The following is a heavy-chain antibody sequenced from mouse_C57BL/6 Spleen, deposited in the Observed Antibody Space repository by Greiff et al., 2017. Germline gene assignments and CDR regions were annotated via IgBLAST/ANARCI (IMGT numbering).Heavy chain of an antibody. CDR2: INPNNGGT. CDR1: GYTFTDYY. CDR3: ARGVRYWYFDV. Sequence: EVQLQQSGPELVKPGASVKISCKASGYTFTDYYMNWVKQSHGKSLEWIGDINPNNGGTSYNQKFKGKATLTVDKSSSTAYMELRSLSSDDSAVYYCARGVRYWYFDVWGTGTTVTVSS. J-gene: IGHJ1*03. V-gene: IGHV1-26*01.